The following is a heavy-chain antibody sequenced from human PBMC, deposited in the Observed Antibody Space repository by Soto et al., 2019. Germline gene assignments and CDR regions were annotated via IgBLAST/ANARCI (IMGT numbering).Heavy chain of an antibody. CDR3: ARAWVPAAMGLYYYGMDV. V-gene: IGHV1-69*13. D-gene: IGHD2-2*01. CDR2: IIPIFGTA. Sequence: SVKVSCKASGGTFSSYAISWVRQAPGQGLEWMGGIIPIFGTANYAQKFQGRVTITADESTSTAYMELSSLRSEDTAVYYCARAWVPAAMGLYYYGMDVWGQGTTVTSP. CDR1: GGTFSSYA. J-gene: IGHJ6*02.